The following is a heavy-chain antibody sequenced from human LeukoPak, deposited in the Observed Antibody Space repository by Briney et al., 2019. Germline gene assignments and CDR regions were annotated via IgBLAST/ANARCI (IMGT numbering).Heavy chain of an antibody. J-gene: IGHJ4*02. CDR2: ISGSGGST. V-gene: IGHV3-23*01. CDR3: AKDRVWGMATYQLDY. CDR1: GFTFSSYG. Sequence: PGGSLRLSCAASGFTFSSYGMSWVRQAPGKGLEWVSAISGSGGSTYYADSVKGRFTISRDNSKNTLYLQMNSLRAEDTAVYYCAKDRVWGMATYQLDYCGQGTLVTVSS. D-gene: IGHD3-16*01.